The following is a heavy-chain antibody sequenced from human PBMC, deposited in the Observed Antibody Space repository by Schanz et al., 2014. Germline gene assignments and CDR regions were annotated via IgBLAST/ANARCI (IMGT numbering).Heavy chain of an antibody. J-gene: IGHJ4*02. CDR1: GFGFSSYS. CDR2: ISGSSRTI. V-gene: IGHV3-48*04. CDR3: ARDLPRTFLFDY. Sequence: EVQLVESGGGLIQPGGSLRLSCAASGFGFSSYSMNWVRQAPGKGLEWVSYISGSSRTIYYADSMKGRFTVSRDNAKNSLFLHMNSLRAEDTAVYYCARDLPRTFLFDYWGQGTLVTVSS.